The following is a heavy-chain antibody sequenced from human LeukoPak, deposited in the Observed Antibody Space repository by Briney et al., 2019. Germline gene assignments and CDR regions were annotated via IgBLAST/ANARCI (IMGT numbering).Heavy chain of an antibody. Sequence: GTSLRLSCAASGFQCRHYTMIWVRQAPGKGLERVALISYDGSNDYYADSVKGRFTFSRDDSKNTVYLQMNSLRAEDTALYYCARDNNGDYWGQGTLVTVSS. CDR3: ARDNNGDY. D-gene: IGHD1-14*01. CDR2: ISYDGSND. CDR1: GFQCRHYT. J-gene: IGHJ4*02. V-gene: IGHV3-30*04.